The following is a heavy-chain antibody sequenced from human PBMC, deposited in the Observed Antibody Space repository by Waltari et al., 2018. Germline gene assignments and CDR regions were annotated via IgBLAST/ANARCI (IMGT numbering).Heavy chain of an antibody. Sequence: QVQLQESGPGLVKPSETLSLTCTASTDSIIGYYWSWIRQTAGKEMEWLGRIYTSGNTNYNPSLNGRVSMSLDTSKNEFSLQLHSVTAADTAVYYCAKTDFQHFFDYWGQGKVVTVSS. CDR2: IYTSGNT. CDR1: TDSIIGYY. D-gene: IGHD2-21*02. J-gene: IGHJ4*02. CDR3: AKTDFQHFFDY. V-gene: IGHV4-4*07.